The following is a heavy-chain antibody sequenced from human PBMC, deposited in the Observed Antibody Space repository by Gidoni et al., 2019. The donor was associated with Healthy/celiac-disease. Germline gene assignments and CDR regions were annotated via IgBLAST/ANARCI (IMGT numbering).Heavy chain of an antibody. CDR3: AKDTNSGYGGPNAFDI. V-gene: IGHV3-9*01. J-gene: IGHJ3*02. Sequence: EVQLVESGGGLVQPGRSLRLSCAASGFLFDDYAMHWVRQAPGKGLEWVSGIGWNSGSIGYADSVKGRFTISRDNAKNSLYLQMNSLRAEDTALYYCAKDTNSGYGGPNAFDIWGQGTMVTVSS. D-gene: IGHD5-12*01. CDR2: IGWNSGSI. CDR1: GFLFDDYA.